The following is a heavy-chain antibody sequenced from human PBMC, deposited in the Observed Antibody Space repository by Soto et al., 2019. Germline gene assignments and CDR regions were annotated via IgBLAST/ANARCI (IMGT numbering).Heavy chain of an antibody. V-gene: IGHV4-59*01. Sequence: SETLSLTCTVSGGSISSYYWSWIRQPPGKGLEWIGYIYYSGSTNYNPSLKSRVTISVDTSKNQFSLKLSSVTAADTAVYYCAAGGIVGTFDYWGQGTLVTVSS. D-gene: IGHD1-26*01. J-gene: IGHJ4*02. CDR1: GGSISSYY. CDR3: AAGGIVGTFDY. CDR2: IYYSGST.